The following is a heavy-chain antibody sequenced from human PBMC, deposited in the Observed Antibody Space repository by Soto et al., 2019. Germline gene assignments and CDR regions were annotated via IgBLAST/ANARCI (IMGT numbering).Heavy chain of an antibody. CDR1: GFTFSSYA. CDR3: ARARSGWYLDYFDY. D-gene: IGHD6-19*01. CDR2: ISYDGSNK. Sequence: QVQLVESGGGVVQPGRSLRLSCAASGFTFSSYAMHWVRQAPGKGLEWVAVISYDGSNKYYADSVKGRFTISRDNSKNTLYLQMNSLRAEDTAVYYCARARSGWYLDYFDYWGQGTLVTVSS. J-gene: IGHJ4*02. V-gene: IGHV3-30-3*01.